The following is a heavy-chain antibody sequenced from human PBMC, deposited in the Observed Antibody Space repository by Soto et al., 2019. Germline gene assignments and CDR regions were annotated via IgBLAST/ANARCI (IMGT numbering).Heavy chain of an antibody. CDR3: AKDMLDGSLAVYGMDV. CDR1: GFTFDDYA. V-gene: IGHV3-9*01. D-gene: IGHD6-6*01. Sequence: EVKLVESGGDLVQPGRSLRLSCAASGFTFDDYAMHWVRQAPGKGLEWVSGMSWDSGTIGYADSVKGRFTISRDNAKNSLYLQMNSLRAEDTALYYCAKDMLDGSLAVYGMDVWGQGTTVTVSS. CDR2: MSWDSGTI. J-gene: IGHJ6*02.